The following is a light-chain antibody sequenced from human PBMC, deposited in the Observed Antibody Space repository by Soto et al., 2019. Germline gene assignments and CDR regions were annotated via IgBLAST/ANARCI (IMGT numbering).Light chain of an antibody. CDR1: SSDVGGFDH. CDR3: NSFTTTNAYG. CDR2: DAS. J-gene: IGLJ1*01. V-gene: IGLV2-14*03. Sequence: QSVLTQPASVSGSPGQSITISCTGASSDVGGFDHVSWYQQHPGKVPRLLIYDASSRPSGVSDRFSGSKSGNTASLTISGLQAEDEADYYCNSFTTTNAYGFGTGTKVTVL.